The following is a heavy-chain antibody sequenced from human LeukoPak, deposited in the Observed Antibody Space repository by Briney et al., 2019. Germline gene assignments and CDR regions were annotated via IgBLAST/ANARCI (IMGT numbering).Heavy chain of an antibody. CDR2: INHSGST. CDR1: GGSFSGYY. Sequence: SETLSLTCAVYGGSFSGYYWSWIRQPPGKGLGWIGEINHSGSTNYNPSLKSRVTISVDTSKNQFSLKLSSVTAADTAVYYCARGINWFDPWGQGTLVTVSS. J-gene: IGHJ5*02. CDR3: ARGINWFDP. V-gene: IGHV4-34*01.